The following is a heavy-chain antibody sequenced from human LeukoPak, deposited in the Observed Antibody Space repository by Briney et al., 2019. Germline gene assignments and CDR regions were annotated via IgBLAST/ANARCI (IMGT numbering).Heavy chain of an antibody. CDR2: FDPEDGET. CDR3: ATDLTQYQLLNYGMDV. V-gene: IGHV1-24*01. D-gene: IGHD2-2*01. Sequence: ASVKVSCKVSVYTLTELSMHWVRQAPGKGLEWMGGFDPEDGETIYAQKFQGRVTMTEDTSTDTAYMELSSLRSEDTAVYYCATDLTQYQLLNYGMDVWGQGTTVTVSS. CDR1: VYTLTELS. J-gene: IGHJ6*02.